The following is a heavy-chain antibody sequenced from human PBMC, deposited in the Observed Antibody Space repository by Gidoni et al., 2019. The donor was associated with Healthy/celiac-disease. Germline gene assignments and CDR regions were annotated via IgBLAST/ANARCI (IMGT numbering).Heavy chain of an antibody. V-gene: IGHV4-61*02. J-gene: IGHJ4*02. D-gene: IGHD6-19*01. Sequence: QVQLQESGPGLVKPSQTLSLTCTVSGGSISSGSYYWSWIRQPAGKGLEWIGRIYTSGSTNYNPSLKSRVTISVDTSKNQFSLKLSSVTAADTAVYYCASPSLTYSSGWYAYWGQGTLVTVSS. CDR3: ASPSLTYSSGWYAY. CDR2: IYTSGST. CDR1: GGSISSGSYY.